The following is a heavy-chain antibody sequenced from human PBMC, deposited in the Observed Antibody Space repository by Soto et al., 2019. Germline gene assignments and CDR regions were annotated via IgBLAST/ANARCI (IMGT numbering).Heavy chain of an antibody. CDR2: IYYSGST. CDR3: ARYLVVVATVDY. Sequence: SETLSLTCTVSGGSISSGDYYWSWIRQPPGKGLEWIGYIYYSGSTYYNPSLKSRVTISVDTSKNQFSLKLSSVTAADTAVYYCARYLVVVATVDYWGQGTLVTVSS. V-gene: IGHV4-30-4*01. J-gene: IGHJ4*02. D-gene: IGHD2-15*01. CDR1: GGSISSGDYY.